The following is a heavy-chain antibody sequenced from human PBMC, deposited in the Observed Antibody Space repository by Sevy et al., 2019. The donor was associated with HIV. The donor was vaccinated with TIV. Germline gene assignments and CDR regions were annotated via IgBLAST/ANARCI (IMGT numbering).Heavy chain of an antibody. D-gene: IGHD1-26*01. CDR1: GFTFSKYS. CDR3: AVVGGTKPLDF. Sequence: GGSLRLSCAASGFTFSKYSMSWVRQPPGKGLEWVSTLSFGCGEINYADSVKGRFTISRDNSKSSVYLQMNNLRPEDTAVDYWAVVGGTKPLDFWGQGTLVTVSS. V-gene: IGHV3-23*01. J-gene: IGHJ4*02. CDR2: LSFGCGEI.